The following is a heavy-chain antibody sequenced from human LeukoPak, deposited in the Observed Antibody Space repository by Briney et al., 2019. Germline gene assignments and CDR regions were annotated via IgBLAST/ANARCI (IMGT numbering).Heavy chain of an antibody. CDR3: ARASTLEPRIVGASGAFDI. D-gene: IGHD1-26*01. V-gene: IGHV1-8*01. CDR1: RYTFTSYD. J-gene: IGHJ3*02. CDR2: MNPNSGNT. Sequence: ASVKVSCKASRYTFTSYDINWVRQATGQGREWMGWMNPNSGNTGYAQKFQGRVTMTRNTSKSTAYMELSSLRSEDTAVYYCARASTLEPRIVGASGAFDIWGQGTMVTVSS.